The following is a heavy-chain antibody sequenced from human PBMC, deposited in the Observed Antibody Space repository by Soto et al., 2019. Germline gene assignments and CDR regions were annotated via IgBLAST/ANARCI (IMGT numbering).Heavy chain of an antibody. V-gene: IGHV4-31*03. CDR3: ARDSGGSGSYWGYYGMDV. Sequence: QVQLQESGPGLVKPSQTLSLTCTVSGGSISSGGYYWSWIRQHPGKGLEWIGYIYNSGSTYYNPSLTRRVTISVDTSKKQFSLKLSSVTAADTAVYYCARDSGGSGSYWGYYGMDVWGQGTTVTVSS. CDR2: IYNSGST. CDR1: GGSISSGGYY. J-gene: IGHJ6*02. D-gene: IGHD3-10*01.